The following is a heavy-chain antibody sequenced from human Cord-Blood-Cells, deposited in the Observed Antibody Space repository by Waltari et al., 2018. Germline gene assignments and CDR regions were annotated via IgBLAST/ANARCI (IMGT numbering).Heavy chain of an antibody. V-gene: IGHV4-61*01. J-gene: IGHJ5*02. D-gene: IGHD3-10*01. CDR3: ARGGDYGSGSYYLNWFDP. CDR1: GGSVSSGSYY. CDR2: IYDSGST. Sequence: QVQLQESGPGLVKPSETLSLTCTVSGGSVSSGSYYWSWIRQPPGKGLEWVAYIYDSGSTHYNPSLKSRVTISVDTSKNQFSLKRSSVTAADTAVYYCARGGDYGSGSYYLNWFDPWGQGTLVTVSS.